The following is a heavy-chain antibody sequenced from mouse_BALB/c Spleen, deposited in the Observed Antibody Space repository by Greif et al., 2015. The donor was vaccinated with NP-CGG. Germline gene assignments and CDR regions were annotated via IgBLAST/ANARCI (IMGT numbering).Heavy chain of an antibody. CDR2: ISNGGGST. CDR1: GFTFSSYT. V-gene: IGHV5-12-2*01. D-gene: IGHD4-1*01. CDR3: ARLTGSY. J-gene: IGHJ3*01. Sequence: EVKLMESGGGLVQPGGSLKLSCAASGFTFSSYTMSWVRQTPEKRVEWVAYISNGGGSTYYPDTVKGRFTISRDNAKNTLYLQMSSLKSEGTAMYYCARLTGSYWGQGTLVTVSA.